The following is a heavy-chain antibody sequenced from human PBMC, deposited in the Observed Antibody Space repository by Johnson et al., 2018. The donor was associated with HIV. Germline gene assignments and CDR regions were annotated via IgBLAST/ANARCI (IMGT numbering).Heavy chain of an antibody. Sequence: VQLVESGGGLVQPGGSLRLSCAASGFTFRSYAMGWVRQAPGEGLEWVSVVSATGASTYYADSVQGRFTISRDNSKNTLYVQMNSLRAEDTAIYHCARATSASGTDNDAFDIWGQGTMVTVSS. J-gene: IGHJ3*02. CDR1: GFTFRSYA. CDR2: VSATGAST. V-gene: IGHV3-23*04. D-gene: IGHD6-13*01. CDR3: ARATSASGTDNDAFDI.